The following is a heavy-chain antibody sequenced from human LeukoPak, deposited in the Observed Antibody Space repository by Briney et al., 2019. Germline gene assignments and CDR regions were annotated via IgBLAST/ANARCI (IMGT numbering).Heavy chain of an antibody. CDR3: AKDGKAAMVTGFFDY. D-gene: IGHD5-18*01. CDR2: ISDDGSNK. J-gene: IGHJ4*02. Sequence: GSSLRLSCAASGFTFSTYGMHWVRQAPGMGLEWVAIISDDGSNKYYADSVKGRFTISRDNSKNTLYLQMNSLRTVDTAGYYCAKDGKAAMVTGFFDYWGQGTLVTVSS. V-gene: IGHV3-30*18. CDR1: GFTFSTYG.